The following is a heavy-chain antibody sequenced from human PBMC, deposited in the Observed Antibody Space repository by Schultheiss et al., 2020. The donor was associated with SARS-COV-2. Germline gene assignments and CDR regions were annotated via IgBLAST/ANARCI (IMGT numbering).Heavy chain of an antibody. J-gene: IGHJ3*02. CDR3: ASQAATHGAFDI. CDR2: ISYDGSNK. Sequence: GGSLRLSCAASGFTFSSYAMHWVRQAPGKGLEWVAVISYDGSNKYYADSVKGRFTISRDNSKNTLYLQMNSLRAEDTAVYYCASQAATHGAFDIWGQGTMVTVSS. D-gene: IGHD2-15*01. V-gene: IGHV3-30*04. CDR1: GFTFSSYA.